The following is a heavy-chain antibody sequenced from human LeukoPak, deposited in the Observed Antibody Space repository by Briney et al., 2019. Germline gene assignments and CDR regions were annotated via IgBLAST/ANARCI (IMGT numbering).Heavy chain of an antibody. Sequence: SETLSLTCTVSGGPIYSYYWSWIRQTAGKGLEWIGRLYPGVSTNYNPSLKSRVTMSVDTSKNQFALKLSAVTAANTAVYYCARLKFYDSTGYSPGHYMDVWGKGTTVTVSS. CDR1: GGPIYSYY. CDR3: ARLKFYDSTGYSPGHYMDV. J-gene: IGHJ6*03. CDR2: LYPGVST. V-gene: IGHV4-4*07. D-gene: IGHD3-22*01.